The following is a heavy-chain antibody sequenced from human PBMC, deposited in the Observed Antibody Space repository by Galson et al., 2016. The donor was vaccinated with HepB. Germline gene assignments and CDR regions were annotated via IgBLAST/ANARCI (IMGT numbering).Heavy chain of an antibody. CDR1: GLTVNDAW. J-gene: IGHJ5*02. V-gene: IGHV3-15*07. D-gene: IGHD1-26*01. Sequence: SLRLSCAASGLTVNDAWVHWVRQSPGKGLEGVGRIKSVRNGGTIDYAAPVKGRFSISRDESQNTVYLEMNSLKIEDTAMYYCYLFVGRSDHWGQGTLVTVSS. CDR3: YLFVGRSDH. CDR2: IKSVRNGGTI.